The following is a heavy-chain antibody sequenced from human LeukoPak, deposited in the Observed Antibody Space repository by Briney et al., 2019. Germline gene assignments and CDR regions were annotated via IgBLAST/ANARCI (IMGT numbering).Heavy chain of an antibody. CDR3: AKDRKLGPADYYFDF. J-gene: IGHJ4*02. CDR1: GFTFSSYG. Sequence: GGSLRLSCAASGFTFSSYGMHWVRQAPGKGLEWVAVIANDGRDKKYADSVQGRFTISRDNSKNTLYLRMNSLRAEDTAVYYCAKDRKLGPADYYFDFWGQGTLVTVAS. D-gene: IGHD7-27*01. CDR2: IANDGRDK. V-gene: IGHV3-30*18.